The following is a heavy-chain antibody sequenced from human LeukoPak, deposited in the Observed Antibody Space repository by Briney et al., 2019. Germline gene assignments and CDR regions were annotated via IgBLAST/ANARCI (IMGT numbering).Heavy chain of an antibody. CDR2: ISGSSTTI. V-gene: IGHV3-48*02. D-gene: IGHD1-26*01. J-gene: IGHJ5*02. CDR3: ARDLVGATAS. Sequence: PGGSLRLSCAASGFTFSSYSINWVRQAPGKGLEWVSYISGSSTTIYYADSVKGRFTISRDNAKNSLYLKMNSLRDEDTAVYYCARDLVGATASWGQGTLVTVSS. CDR1: GFTFSSYS.